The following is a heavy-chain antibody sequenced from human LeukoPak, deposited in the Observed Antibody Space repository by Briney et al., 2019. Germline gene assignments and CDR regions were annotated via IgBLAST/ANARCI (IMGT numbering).Heavy chain of an antibody. CDR2: IKQDGSEK. Sequence: GGSLRLSCAASGFTFSSYWMSWVRQAPGKGLEWVANIKQDGSEKYYVDSVKGRFTISRDNAKNSLYLQMNSLRAEDTAVYYCAREPVLRFLEWFDYWGQGTLVTVSS. CDR3: AREPVLRFLEWFDY. J-gene: IGHJ4*02. V-gene: IGHV3-7*01. CDR1: GFTFSSYW. D-gene: IGHD3-3*01.